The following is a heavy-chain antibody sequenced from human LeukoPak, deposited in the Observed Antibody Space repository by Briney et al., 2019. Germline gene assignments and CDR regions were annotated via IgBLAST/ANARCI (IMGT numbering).Heavy chain of an antibody. CDR2: ISGSGGNT. CDR1: GFTFNSYA. CDR3: AKDRRIAPNYFDY. D-gene: IGHD6-6*01. V-gene: IGHV3-23*01. J-gene: IGHJ4*02. Sequence: GGSLRLSCAASGFTFNSYAISWVRQAPGKGPEWVSAISGSGGNTYYADSVKGRFTISRDNSKNTLYLQMNSLRAEDTAVYYCAKDRRIAPNYFDYWGQGTLVTVSS.